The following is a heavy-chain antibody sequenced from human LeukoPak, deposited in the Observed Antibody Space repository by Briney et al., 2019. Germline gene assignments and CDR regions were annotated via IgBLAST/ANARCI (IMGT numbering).Heavy chain of an antibody. J-gene: IGHJ6*03. CDR2: INHSGST. CDR1: GGSFSGYY. V-gene: IGHV4-34*01. Sequence: SETLSLTCAVYGGSFSGYYWSWIRQPPGKGLEWIGEINHSGSTNYNPSLKSRVTISVDTSKNQFSLKLSSVTAADTAVYYCARGSLPAAMGYYYMDVWGKGTTVTVSS. D-gene: IGHD2-2*01. CDR3: ARGSLPAAMGYYYMDV.